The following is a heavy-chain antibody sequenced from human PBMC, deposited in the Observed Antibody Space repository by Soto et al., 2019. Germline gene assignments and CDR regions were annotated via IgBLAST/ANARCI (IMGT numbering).Heavy chain of an antibody. Sequence: SGPTLVNPTQTLTLTCTFSGFSLSASPQTVGWIRQPPGKSLEWLALIYWNHDKRYSPSLKSRLTITKDTSKSQVVLTMTNLDPVDTATYLCARPVPGTYHFAYWGQGILVTVSS. CDR2: IYWNHDK. D-gene: IGHD6-19*01. J-gene: IGHJ4*02. CDR3: ARPVPGTYHFAY. CDR1: GFSLSASPQT. V-gene: IGHV2-5*01.